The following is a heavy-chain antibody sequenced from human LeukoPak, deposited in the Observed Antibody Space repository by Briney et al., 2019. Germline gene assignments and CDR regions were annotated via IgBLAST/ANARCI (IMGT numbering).Heavy chain of an antibody. Sequence: ASVKVSCKASGYTFSSYGISWVRQAPGQGLEWMGWISAYNGNTNYAQKLQGRVTMTTDTSTSTAYMEVRSLTSDDTAVYYCARSVTQCGMDVWGQGTTVTVSS. CDR1: GYTFSSYG. V-gene: IGHV1-18*01. D-gene: IGHD4-17*01. J-gene: IGHJ6*02. CDR2: ISAYNGNT. CDR3: ARSVTQCGMDV.